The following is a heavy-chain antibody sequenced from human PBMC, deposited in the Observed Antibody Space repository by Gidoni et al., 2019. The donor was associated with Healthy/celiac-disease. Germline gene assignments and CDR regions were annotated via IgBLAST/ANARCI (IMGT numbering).Heavy chain of an antibody. D-gene: IGHD2-15*01. V-gene: IGHV1-3*01. Sequence: QVQLVQSGAEVKKPGASVKVSCKASGYNVTSYAMHWVRQAPGQRLVWMGWINAGNGNTKDSQKFQGRVTITGDTSASTAYVELSSLRSEDTAVYYFARTPLNAGPTLRNDYWGQGTLVTVSS. CDR3: ARTPLNAGPTLRNDY. CDR1: GYNVTSYA. CDR2: INAGNGNT. J-gene: IGHJ4*02.